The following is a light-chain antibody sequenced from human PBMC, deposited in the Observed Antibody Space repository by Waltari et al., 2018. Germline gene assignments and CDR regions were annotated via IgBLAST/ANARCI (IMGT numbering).Light chain of an antibody. CDR3: QLYNSYVMYT. Sequence: DIQMSQSPSTLSASVGDRVTITCRASQRISTWLAWYQQKPGKAPKLLISRASTLESGVPSRCAGSGAGTEFTITISSLQPDDYGTYYCQLYNSYVMYTFGQGTKLDIK. CDR2: RAS. J-gene: IGKJ2*01. CDR1: QRISTW. V-gene: IGKV1-5*03.